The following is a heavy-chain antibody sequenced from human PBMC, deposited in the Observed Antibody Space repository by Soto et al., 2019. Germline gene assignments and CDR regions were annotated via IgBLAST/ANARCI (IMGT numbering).Heavy chain of an antibody. CDR3: ARRHVMITFGGVIYYYMDV. CDR1: GGSISSYY. Sequence: SETLSLTCTVSGGSISSYYWSWIRRPPGKGLEWIGYIYYSGSTNYNPSLKSRVTISVDTSKNQFSLKLSSVTAADTAVYYCARRHVMITFGGVIYYYMDVWGKGTTVTVSS. V-gene: IGHV4-59*08. CDR2: IYYSGST. D-gene: IGHD3-16*01. J-gene: IGHJ6*03.